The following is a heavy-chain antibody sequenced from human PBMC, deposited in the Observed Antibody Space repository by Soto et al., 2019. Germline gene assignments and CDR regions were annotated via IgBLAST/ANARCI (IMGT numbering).Heavy chain of an antibody. CDR1: GGTFSSYA. Sequence: QVQLVQSGAEVKKPGSSVKVSCKASGGTFSSYAISWVRQAPGQGLEWMGGIIPIFGTANYAQKIQGRVTINADECTSTAYLELSSLRPEDTAVYYRAGGQHIVVVTASSLRYYYYSMDVWGQGPTVTVSS. CDR2: IIPIFGTA. V-gene: IGHV1-69*12. CDR3: AGGQHIVVVTASSLRYYYYSMDV. J-gene: IGHJ6*02. D-gene: IGHD2-21*02.